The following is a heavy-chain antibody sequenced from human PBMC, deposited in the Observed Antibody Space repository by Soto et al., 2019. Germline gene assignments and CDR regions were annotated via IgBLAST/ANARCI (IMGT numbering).Heavy chain of an antibody. Sequence: QVQLVESGGGVVQPGRSLRLSCAASGFTFSSYGMHWVRQAPGKGLEWVAVISYDGSNKYYADSVKGRFTISRDNSKNTLYLQMNSLRAEDTAVYYCAKDSGGSYSVYGMDVWCQGTTVTVSS. D-gene: IGHD1-26*01. CDR2: ISYDGSNK. J-gene: IGHJ6*02. CDR1: GFTFSSYG. CDR3: AKDSGGSYSVYGMDV. V-gene: IGHV3-30*18.